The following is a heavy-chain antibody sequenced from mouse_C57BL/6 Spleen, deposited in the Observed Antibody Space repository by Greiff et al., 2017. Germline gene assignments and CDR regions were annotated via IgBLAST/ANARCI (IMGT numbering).Heavy chain of an antibody. J-gene: IGHJ4*01. CDR3: TKGSSYYYAMDY. CDR1: GFNIKDDY. Sequence: EVKLQESGAELVRPGASVKLSCTASGFNIKDDYMHWVKQRPEQGLEWIGWIDPENGDTEYASKFQGKATITADTSSNTAYLQLSSLTSEDTAVYYCTKGSSYYYAMDYWGQGTSVTVSS. V-gene: IGHV14-4*01. CDR2: IDPENGDT. D-gene: IGHD1-1*01.